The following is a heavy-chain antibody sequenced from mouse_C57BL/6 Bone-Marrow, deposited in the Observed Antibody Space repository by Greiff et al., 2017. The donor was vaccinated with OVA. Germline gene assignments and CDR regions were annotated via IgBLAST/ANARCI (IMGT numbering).Heavy chain of an antibody. CDR3: ARRYYYGSSGFAY. D-gene: IGHD1-1*01. Sequence: QVQLQQPGAELVMPGASVKLSCKASGYTFTSYWMHWVKQRPGQGLEWIGEIDPSDSYPNYNQKFKGKSTLTVDKSSSTAYMQLSSLTSEDSAVYYCARRYYYGSSGFAYWGQGTLVTVSA. V-gene: IGHV1-69*01. CDR1: GYTFTSYW. J-gene: IGHJ3*01. CDR2: IDPSDSYP.